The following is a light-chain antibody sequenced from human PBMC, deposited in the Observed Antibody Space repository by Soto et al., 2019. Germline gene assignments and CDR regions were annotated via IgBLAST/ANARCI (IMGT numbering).Light chain of an antibody. V-gene: IGKV3-20*01. CDR3: QQYGSSPPGT. J-gene: IGKJ1*01. CDR1: QSVSSTY. CDR2: GAS. Sequence: EIVLTQSPGTLSLSPGERAIFSCRASQSVSSTYLAWYQQKPGQAPRLLIYGASSRATGIPDRFSDSGSGTDFTLTISRLEPEDFAVYYCQQYGSSPPGTFGQGTKVDNK.